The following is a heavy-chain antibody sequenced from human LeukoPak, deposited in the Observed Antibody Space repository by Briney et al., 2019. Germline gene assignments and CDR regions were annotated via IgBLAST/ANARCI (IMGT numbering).Heavy chain of an antibody. Sequence: SVKVSCKASGGTFSSYAISWVRQAPGQGLEWMGGITPIFGTANYAQKFQGRVTITTDESTSTAYMELSSLRSEDTAVYYCARRVVGRYAFDIWGQGTMVTVSS. CDR1: GGTFSSYA. V-gene: IGHV1-69*05. J-gene: IGHJ3*02. CDR2: ITPIFGTA. D-gene: IGHD2-2*01. CDR3: ARRVVGRYAFDI.